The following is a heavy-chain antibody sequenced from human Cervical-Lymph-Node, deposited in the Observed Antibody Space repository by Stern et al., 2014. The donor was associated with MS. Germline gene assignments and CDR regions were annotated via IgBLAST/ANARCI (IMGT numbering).Heavy chain of an antibody. V-gene: IGHV4-61*02. Sequence: VQLVESGPGLVKPSQTLSLTCTVSGGSISSGNYYWSWIRQPAGEGLEWIGRIYSSGSTQYNPPLKSRVTISADTSPNQFSLRLSSGTAADTAVYYCARGNYDVLTDNGGHGFDIWGQGTMVTVSS. CDR2: IYSSGST. CDR3: ARGNYDVLTDNGGHGFDI. CDR1: GGSISSGNYY. J-gene: IGHJ3*02. D-gene: IGHD3-9*01.